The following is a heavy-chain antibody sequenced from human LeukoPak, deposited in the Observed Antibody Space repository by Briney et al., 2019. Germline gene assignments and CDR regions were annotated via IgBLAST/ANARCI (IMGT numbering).Heavy chain of an antibody. CDR1: GGSISSSSYY. CDR3: ASLYYYDSSGNI. V-gene: IGHV4-39*01. J-gene: IGHJ4*02. D-gene: IGHD3-22*01. CDR2: IYYSGST. Sequence: SETLSLTCTVSGGSISSSSYYWGWIRQPPGKGLEWIGSIYYSGSTYYNPSLKSRVTISVDTSKNQFSLMLSSVTAADTAVYYCASLYYYDSSGNIWGQGTLVTVSS.